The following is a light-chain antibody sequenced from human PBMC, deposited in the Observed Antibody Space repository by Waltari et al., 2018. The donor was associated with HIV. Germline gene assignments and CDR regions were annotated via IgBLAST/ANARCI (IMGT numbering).Light chain of an antibody. CDR2: QDS. CDR3: QAWDSSTGV. Sequence: SYELTQPPSVSVSPGQTASITCSGDKLGDKYACWYQQKQGQSPVLVIYQDSKRPSRIPERFSGSNAGNTATLTISGTQAMDEADYYCQAWDSSTGVFGTGTKVTVL. CDR1: KLGDKY. J-gene: IGLJ1*01. V-gene: IGLV3-1*01.